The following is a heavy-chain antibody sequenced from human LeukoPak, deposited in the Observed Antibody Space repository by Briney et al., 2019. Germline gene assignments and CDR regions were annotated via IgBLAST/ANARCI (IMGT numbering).Heavy chain of an antibody. Sequence: PGGSLRLSCAASGFTVSSNYMSWVRQAPGKGLEWVSVIYSAGSTYYADSVKGRFTISRDNSKNTLYLQMNSLRADDTAVYYCARVNPEYSYGQAYYGMDVWGQGTTVTVSS. CDR3: ARVNPEYSYGQAYYGMDV. CDR1: GFTVSSNY. J-gene: IGHJ6*02. CDR2: IYSAGST. D-gene: IGHD5-18*01. V-gene: IGHV3-53*01.